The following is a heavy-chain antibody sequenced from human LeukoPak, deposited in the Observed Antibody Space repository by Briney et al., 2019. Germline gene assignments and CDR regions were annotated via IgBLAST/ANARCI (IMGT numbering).Heavy chain of an antibody. Sequence: SETLSLTCTVSGGSISSYYWSWIRQPPGKGLEWTGYIYYSGSTNYNPSLKSRVTISVDTSKNQFSLKLSSVTAADTAVYYCARDHGSGNWFDPWGQGTLVTVSS. CDR2: IYYSGST. CDR3: ARDHGSGNWFDP. D-gene: IGHD3-10*01. V-gene: IGHV4-59*01. CDR1: GGSISSYY. J-gene: IGHJ5*02.